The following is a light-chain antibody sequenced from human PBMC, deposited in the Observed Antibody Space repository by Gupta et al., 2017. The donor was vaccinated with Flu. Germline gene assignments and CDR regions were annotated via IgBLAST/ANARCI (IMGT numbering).Light chain of an antibody. J-gene: IGLJ3*02. CDR2: GNS. V-gene: IGLV1-40*01. Sequence: QSVLTQPPAESAAPWQRVTISCTGSSSNIGAGYDVHWYQQLPGTAPKLLIYGNSNRPSGVPDRFSGSKSGTSASLAITGLQAEDEADYYCQSYDSSLWVFGGGTKLTVL. CDR1: SSNIGAGYD. CDR3: QSYDSSLWV.